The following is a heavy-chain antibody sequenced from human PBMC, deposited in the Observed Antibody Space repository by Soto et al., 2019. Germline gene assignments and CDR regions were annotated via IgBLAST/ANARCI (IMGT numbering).Heavy chain of an antibody. D-gene: IGHD6-13*01. CDR1: GGSISSSNW. Sequence: QVQLQESGPGLVKPSGTLSLTCAVSGGSISSSNWWSWVRQPPGKGLEWIGEIYHSGSTNYNPSLKCRVTISVDKSKNQFSLKLSSVTAADTAVYYCARDNRIAAAPNMYNWFDPWGQGTLVTVSS. CDR2: IYHSGST. V-gene: IGHV4-4*02. J-gene: IGHJ5*02. CDR3: ARDNRIAAAPNMYNWFDP.